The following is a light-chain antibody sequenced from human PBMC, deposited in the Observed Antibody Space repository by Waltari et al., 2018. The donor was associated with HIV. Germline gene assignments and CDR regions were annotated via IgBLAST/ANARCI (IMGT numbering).Light chain of an antibody. CDR3: CSYAGDSNYV. V-gene: IGLV2-23*02. CDR1: SRDLGLYNL. J-gene: IGLJ1*01. CDR2: EVN. Sequence: QSALTQPASVSGSLGQSISISCRGRSRDLGLYNLVSWYQVSPGKAPNLIIHEVNKRPSGVSDRFSGSKSGKTASLTISGLQTEDEADYYCCSYAGDSNYVFGTGTKVTVL.